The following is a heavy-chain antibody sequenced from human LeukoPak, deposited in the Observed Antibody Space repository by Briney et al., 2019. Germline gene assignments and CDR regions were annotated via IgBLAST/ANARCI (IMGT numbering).Heavy chain of an antibody. J-gene: IGHJ4*02. CDR1: GDSVSSNSAA. D-gene: IGHD1-7*01. CDR2: TYYRSKWYN. CDR3: ARELELKMYYFDY. V-gene: IGHV6-1*01. Sequence: SQTLSLTCAISGDSVSSNSAAWTWIRQSPSRGLKWLGRTYYRSKWYNDYAVSVKSRITINPNTSKNQFSLQLNSVTPEDTAVYYCARELELKMYYFDYWGQGTLVTVSS.